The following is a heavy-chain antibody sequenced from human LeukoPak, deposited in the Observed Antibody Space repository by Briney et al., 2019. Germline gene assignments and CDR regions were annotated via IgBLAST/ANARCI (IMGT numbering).Heavy chain of an antibody. CDR3: AKSVGATGYYMDV. Sequence: PGGSLRLSCAASGFTFDDYAMHWVRQAPGKGLEWVSGISWNSGSIGYADSVKGRSTISRDNAKNSLYLQMNSLRAEDTALYYCAKSVGATGYYMDVWGKGTTVTVSS. CDR1: GFTFDDYA. V-gene: IGHV3-9*01. J-gene: IGHJ6*03. D-gene: IGHD1-26*01. CDR2: ISWNSGSI.